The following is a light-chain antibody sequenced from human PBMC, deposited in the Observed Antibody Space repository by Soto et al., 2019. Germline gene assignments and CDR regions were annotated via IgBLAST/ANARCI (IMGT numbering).Light chain of an antibody. J-gene: IGKJ2*01. CDR2: GAS. V-gene: IGKV3-15*01. CDR3: QQYNNWPPYT. Sequence: DIVMTQSPATLSVSPGERATLSCRASQSVSSNFAWYQQKPGQAPRLLIYGASTRATGIPARFSGSGSGTEFTLTISSLQSEDFAVYYCQQYNNWPPYTFGQGTKLEIK. CDR1: QSVSSN.